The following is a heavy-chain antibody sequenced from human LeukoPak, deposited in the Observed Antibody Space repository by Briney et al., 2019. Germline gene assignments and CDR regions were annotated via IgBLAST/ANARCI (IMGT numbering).Heavy chain of an antibody. V-gene: IGHV1-46*01. CDR3: ARSEWELGDY. Sequence: ASVKVSCKASGGTFSSYAISWVRQAPGQGLEWMGIINPSGGSTISAQKFQGRVTMTRDTSTSTVYMELSSLRSEDTAVYYCARSEWELGDYWGQGTLVTVSS. J-gene: IGHJ4*02. D-gene: IGHD1-26*01. CDR2: INPSGGST. CDR1: GGTFSSYA.